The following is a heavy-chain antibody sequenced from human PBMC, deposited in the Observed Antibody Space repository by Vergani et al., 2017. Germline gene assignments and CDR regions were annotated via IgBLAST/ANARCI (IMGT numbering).Heavy chain of an antibody. D-gene: IGHD1-14*01. CDR1: GDPINNGNYS. J-gene: IGHJ4*02. V-gene: IGHV4-39*01. Sequence: QLQLQESGPGLVKPSETLPLTCIFPGDPINNGNYSWGWIRQPPGKGLEWIGSVYYNGSTYYNPSLKSRVTTSVDASKNQFSLKLTSVTAADTAVYRCVGRATGPPRWFDCWGQGTLVIVSS. CDR3: VGRATGPPRWFDC. CDR2: VYYNGST.